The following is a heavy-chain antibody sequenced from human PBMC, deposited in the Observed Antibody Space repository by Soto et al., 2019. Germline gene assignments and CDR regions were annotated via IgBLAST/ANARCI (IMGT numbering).Heavy chain of an antibody. CDR3: AREGGMTTVALDY. CDR1: GYTFTGYY. J-gene: IGHJ4*02. V-gene: IGHV1-2*04. CDR2: INPNSGGT. Sequence: ASVKVSCKASGYTFTGYYMHWVRQAPGQGLEWMGWINPNSGGTNYAQKFQGWVTMTRDTSISTAYIELSRLRSDDTAVYYCAREGGMTTVALDYWGQGTLVTVSS. D-gene: IGHD4-4*01.